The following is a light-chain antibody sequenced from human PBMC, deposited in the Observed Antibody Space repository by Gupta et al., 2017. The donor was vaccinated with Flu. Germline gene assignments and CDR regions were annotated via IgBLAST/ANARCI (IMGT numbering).Light chain of an antibody. CDR1: SNDVGGYNR. CDR2: DVT. CDR3: SSHAGRVTWV. J-gene: IGLJ1*01. Sequence: SAPTQPRSVSGSPGQSVTISCTGTSNDVGGYNRVSWYEQRPGKAPKLLLYDVTERPSGVPDRFSGSKSGNTASLTISGLQADDEADYYCSSHAGRVTWVFGTGTTVTVL. V-gene: IGLV2-11*01.